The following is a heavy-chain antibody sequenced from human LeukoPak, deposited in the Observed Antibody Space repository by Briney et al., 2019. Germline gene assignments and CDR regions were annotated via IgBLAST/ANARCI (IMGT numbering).Heavy chain of an antibody. CDR2: INTNTGSP. CDR3: VSGIDTTGYFNY. D-gene: IGHD3-22*01. V-gene: IGHV7-4-1*02. J-gene: IGHJ4*02. Sequence: ASVTVSFTASGYTFSTFPINWVRQAPGQGLEWMGLINTNTGSPTYSQGLTGRLVFSLDTSVSTAFLQINSLKAEDTALYYCVSGIDTTGYFNYWGEGALVTVSS. CDR1: GYTFSTFP.